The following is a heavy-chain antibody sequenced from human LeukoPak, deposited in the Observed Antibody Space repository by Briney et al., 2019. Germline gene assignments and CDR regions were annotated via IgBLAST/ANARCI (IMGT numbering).Heavy chain of an antibody. V-gene: IGHV3-7*01. J-gene: IGHJ4*02. D-gene: IGHD4-17*01. Sequence: QSGGSLRLSCAASGFTFSGYWMSWVRQAPGKGLEWVANIKHDGTEKYYVDSVKGRFTISRDNAKNSLYLQMNSLSAEDTAVYYCARGTVGRPGIDYWGQGTLVTVSS. CDR1: GFTFSGYW. CDR2: IKHDGTEK. CDR3: ARGTVGRPGIDY.